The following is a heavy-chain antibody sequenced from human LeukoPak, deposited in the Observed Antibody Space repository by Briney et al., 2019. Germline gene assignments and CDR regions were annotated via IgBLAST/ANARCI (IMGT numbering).Heavy chain of an antibody. CDR2: IYHSGST. Sequence: PSEALSLTCTVSGYSISSGYYWGWIRQPPGKGLEWIGSIYHSGSTYYNPSLKSRVTISVDTSKNQFSLKLSSVTAADTAVYYCARVIPPVLLWFGESHEGWFDPWGQGTLVTVSS. D-gene: IGHD3-10*01. V-gene: IGHV4-38-2*02. CDR1: GYSISSGYY. J-gene: IGHJ5*02. CDR3: ARVIPPVLLWFGESHEGWFDP.